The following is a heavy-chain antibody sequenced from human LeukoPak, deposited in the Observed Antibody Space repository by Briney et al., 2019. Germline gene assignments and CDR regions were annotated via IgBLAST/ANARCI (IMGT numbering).Heavy chain of an antibody. J-gene: IGHJ4*02. D-gene: IGHD3-22*01. CDR1: GGSISSSSYY. Sequence: SETLSLTCTVSGGSISSSSYYWGWIRQPPGKGLEWIGSIYYSGRTYYNPSLKSRVTISIDTSKNHFSLKLSSMTAADTAVYYCARESSHSYYYDSSGYYYFDYWGQGTLVTVSS. CDR3: ARESSHSYYYDSSGYYYFDY. V-gene: IGHV4-39*02. CDR2: IYYSGRT.